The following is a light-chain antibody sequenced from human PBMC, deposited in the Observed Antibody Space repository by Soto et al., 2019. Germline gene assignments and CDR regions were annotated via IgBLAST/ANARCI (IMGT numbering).Light chain of an antibody. V-gene: IGKV3-15*01. J-gene: IGKJ1*01. CDR2: GAS. CDR1: QSVGSN. CDR3: QQYNNWPPDRT. Sequence: EIVMTQSPATLSVSPGERATLSCRASQSVGSNLAWYQQKPGQAPRLLIYGASTRATGIPARFSGSGSGTVFTLIISSLQSEDFAIYFCQQYNNWPPDRTFGQGIKVEIK.